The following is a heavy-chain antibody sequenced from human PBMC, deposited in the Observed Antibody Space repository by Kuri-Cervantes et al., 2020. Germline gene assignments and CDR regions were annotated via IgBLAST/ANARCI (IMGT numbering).Heavy chain of an antibody. Sequence: GGPLRLSGSASEFTFIDYYMSWTRQAPGKGLEWVSYISSSGSTIYYADSVEDRVTISRDNAKNSLYLQMNSLRAEDTAVHYCAKDMTTVTEVNYYYYGMDVWGQGTTVTVSS. D-gene: IGHD4-17*01. CDR2: ISSSGSTI. J-gene: IGHJ6*02. CDR3: AKDMTTVTEVNYYYYGMDV. CDR1: EFTFIDYY. V-gene: IGHV3-11*01.